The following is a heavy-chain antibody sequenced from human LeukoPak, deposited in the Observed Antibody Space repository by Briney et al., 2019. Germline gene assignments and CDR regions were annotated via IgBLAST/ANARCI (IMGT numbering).Heavy chain of an antibody. CDR2: TNSDGSGT. Sequence: GGSLRLSCAASGFTFSSYWMHWVRHAPGKGLVWVSRTNSDGSGTSYAGSVKGRFTISRDNAKNTLYLQMNSLRAEDTAVYFCARAPGTGGDYVTYWGQGTLVTVSS. J-gene: IGHJ4*02. CDR1: GFTFSSYW. V-gene: IGHV3-74*01. D-gene: IGHD4-17*01. CDR3: ARAPGTGGDYVTY.